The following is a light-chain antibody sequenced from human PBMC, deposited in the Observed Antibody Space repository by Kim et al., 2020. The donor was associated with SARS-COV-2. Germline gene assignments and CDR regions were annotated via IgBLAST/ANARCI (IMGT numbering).Light chain of an antibody. CDR2: EHN. V-gene: IGLV6-57*03. CDR3: QSYGGTNSVV. J-gene: IGLJ2*01. CDR1: SGSIASNY. Sequence: KTVTISCSRNSGSIASNYVQLYQQRPGSAPTTVIYEHNQRPSGVPDRFSGSIDSSSNSASLTISGLKTEDEADYYCQSYGGTNSVVFGGGTQLTVL.